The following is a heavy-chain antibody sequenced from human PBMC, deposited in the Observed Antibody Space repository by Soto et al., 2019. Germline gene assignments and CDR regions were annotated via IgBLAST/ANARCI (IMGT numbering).Heavy chain of an antibody. CDR2: IYYSGST. V-gene: IGHV4-59*01. CDR1: GGSISSYY. D-gene: IGHD4-17*01. J-gene: IGHJ4*02. Sequence: SETMSLTCTVSGGSISSYYWSWIRQPPGKGLEWIGYIYYSGSTNYNPSLKSRVTISVDTSKNQFSLKLSSVTAADTAVYYCARGADYGDSFDYWGQGTLVTVSS. CDR3: ARGADYGDSFDY.